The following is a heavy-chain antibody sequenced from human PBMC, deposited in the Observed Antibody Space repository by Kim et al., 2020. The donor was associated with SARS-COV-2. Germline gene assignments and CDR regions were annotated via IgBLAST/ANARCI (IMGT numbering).Heavy chain of an antibody. CDR1: GFTFSSYA. CDR3: ARDQTYYDFWSGAYWFDP. V-gene: IGHV3-30-3*01. J-gene: IGHJ5*02. CDR2: ISYDGSNK. D-gene: IGHD3-3*01. Sequence: GGSLRLSCAASGFTFSSYAMHWVRQAPGKGLEWVAVISYDGSNKYYADSVKGRFTISRDNSKNTLYLQMNSLRAEDTAVYYCARDQTYYDFWSGAYWFDPWGQGTLVTVSS.